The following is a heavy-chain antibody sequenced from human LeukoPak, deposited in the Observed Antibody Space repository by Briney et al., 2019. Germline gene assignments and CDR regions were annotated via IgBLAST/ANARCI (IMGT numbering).Heavy chain of an antibody. Sequence: ASVKVSFKASGYPFTSYYMHWVRQAPGQGLEWMGIINPSGGSTSYAQKFQGRVTMTRDTSTSTVYMELSSLRSEDTAVYYCAKDGRWLVHRDLDYWGQGTLVTVSS. CDR1: GYPFTSYY. V-gene: IGHV1-46*01. J-gene: IGHJ4*02. D-gene: IGHD6-19*01. CDR2: INPSGGST. CDR3: AKDGRWLVHRDLDY.